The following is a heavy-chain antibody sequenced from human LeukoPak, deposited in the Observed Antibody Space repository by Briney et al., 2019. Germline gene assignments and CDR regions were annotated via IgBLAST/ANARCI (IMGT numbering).Heavy chain of an antibody. J-gene: IGHJ4*02. D-gene: IGHD3-22*01. CDR1: GFTFSSYW. V-gene: IGHV3-74*01. Sequence: GGSLRLSCAASGFTFSSYWMHWVRQDPGKGLVWVSRISSDESSTSYADSVKGRFTISRDNAKNTLYLQMNSLRVEDTALYYCARGGHHYHSSGYYGGTNFDYWGQGTLVTVSS. CDR2: ISSDESST. CDR3: ARGGHHYHSSGYYGGTNFDY.